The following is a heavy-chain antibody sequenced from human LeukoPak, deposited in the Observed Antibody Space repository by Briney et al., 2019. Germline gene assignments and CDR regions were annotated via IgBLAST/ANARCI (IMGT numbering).Heavy chain of an antibody. CDR3: ARGYCSGGSCSYSY. Sequence: GGSLRLSCAASGFTFSSYAMNWVRQAPEKGLEWVSGISGSGDTTYYADSVKGRITISRDNSKNTLYLQMNSLRGEGTAVYYCARGYCSGGSCSYSYWGQGTLVTVSS. V-gene: IGHV3-23*01. D-gene: IGHD2-15*01. J-gene: IGHJ4*02. CDR2: ISGSGDTT. CDR1: GFTFSSYA.